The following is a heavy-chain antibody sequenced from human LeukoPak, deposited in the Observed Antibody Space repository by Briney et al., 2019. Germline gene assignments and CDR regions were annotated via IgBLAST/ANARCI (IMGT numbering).Heavy chain of an antibody. D-gene: IGHD6-13*01. J-gene: IGHJ5*02. Sequence: SVKVSCKASGGTFSSYAISWVRQAPGQGLEWMGGIIPIFGTANYAQKFQGRVTITTDESTSTAYMELSSLRSEDTAVHYCARGGIPTGRFDPWGQGTLVTVSS. CDR3: ARGGIPTGRFDP. CDR1: GGTFSSYA. V-gene: IGHV1-69*05. CDR2: IIPIFGTA.